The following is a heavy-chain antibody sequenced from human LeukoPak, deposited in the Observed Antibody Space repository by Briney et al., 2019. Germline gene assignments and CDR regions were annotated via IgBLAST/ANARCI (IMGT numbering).Heavy chain of an antibody. CDR3: ARFYYDSSGYYPDYFDY. D-gene: IGHD3-22*01. CDR1: GGSFSSGDYY. CDR2: MYYSGST. V-gene: IGHV4-30-4*01. J-gene: IGHJ4*02. Sequence: SETLSLTCTVSGGSFSSGDYYCRWIRQPPGKGLLCFWYMYYSGSTYYIPSLKSRVTISVHTSKNQFSLKLNSVTAADTAVYYCARFYYDSSGYYPDYFDYWGQGTLVTVSS.